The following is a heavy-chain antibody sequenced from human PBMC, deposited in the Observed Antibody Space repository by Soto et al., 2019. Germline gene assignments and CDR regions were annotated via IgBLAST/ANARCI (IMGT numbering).Heavy chain of an antibody. CDR2: IYYSGST. Sequence: PSETLSLTCTVSGGSISSYYWSWIRQPPGKGLEWIGYIYYSGSTNYNPSLKSRVTISVDTSKNQFSLKLSSVTAADTAVYYCARDMVRQLVRGGGNYYYGMDVWGQGTTVTVSS. CDR3: ARDMVRQLVRGGGNYYYGMDV. CDR1: GGSISSYY. V-gene: IGHV4-59*01. D-gene: IGHD6-6*01. J-gene: IGHJ6*02.